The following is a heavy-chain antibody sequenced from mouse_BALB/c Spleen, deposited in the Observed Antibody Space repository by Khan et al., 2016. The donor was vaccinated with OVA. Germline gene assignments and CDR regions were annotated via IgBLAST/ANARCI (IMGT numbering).Heavy chain of an antibody. J-gene: IGHJ3*01. CDR1: GFTFSDYY. Sequence: EVELVESGGGLVKPGGSLKLSCAASGFTFSDYYMYWVRQTPEKRLEWVATISDGGSYTYYPDSVKGRSTISRDAAKNNLYLQMSSLKSEDTAMYYCARGYYGDPFAYWGQGTLVTVSA. V-gene: IGHV5-4*02. CDR2: ISDGGSYT. D-gene: IGHD2-13*01. CDR3: ARGYYGDPFAY.